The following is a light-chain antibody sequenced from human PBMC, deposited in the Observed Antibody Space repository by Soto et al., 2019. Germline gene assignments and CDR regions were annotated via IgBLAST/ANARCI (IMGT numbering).Light chain of an antibody. Sequence: QSVLTQPPSASGTPGPRVTISCSGSSSNIGSHSVNWYQQLPGTAPKLVIYNSNQGPSGVPDRFSGSKSGTSASLAISGLQSEDEADYYCATGDDSLNGYVFGTGTKATVL. CDR1: SSNIGSHS. CDR3: ATGDDSLNGYV. V-gene: IGLV1-44*01. CDR2: NSN. J-gene: IGLJ1*01.